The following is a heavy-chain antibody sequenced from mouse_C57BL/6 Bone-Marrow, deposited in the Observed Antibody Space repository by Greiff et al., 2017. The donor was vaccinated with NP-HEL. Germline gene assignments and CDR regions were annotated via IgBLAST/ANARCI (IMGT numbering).Heavy chain of an antibody. CDR2: IYPRSGNT. V-gene: IGHV1-81*01. CDR1: GYTFTSYG. D-gene: IGHD1-3*01. CDR3: ARPLKSGGFAY. Sequence: QVQLQQSGAELARPGASVKLSCKASGYTFTSYGISWVKQRTGQGLEWIGEIYPRSGNTYYNEKFKGKATLTADKSSSTAYLELRSLTSEDSAVYFCARPLKSGGFAYWGQGTLVTVSA. J-gene: IGHJ3*01.